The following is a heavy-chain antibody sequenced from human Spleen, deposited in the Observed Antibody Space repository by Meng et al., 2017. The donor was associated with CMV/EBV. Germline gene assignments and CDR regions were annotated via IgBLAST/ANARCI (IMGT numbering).Heavy chain of an antibody. J-gene: IGHJ4*02. D-gene: IGHD5-12*01. CDR1: GFTFSSYW. Sequence: GESLKISCAASGFTFSSYWMHWVRQAPGKGPVWVSRINSDGSSTSYADSVKGRFTISRDNARNSLYLQMNSLSAEDTAVYYCARLGYSGYVYLDYWGQGTLVTVSS. V-gene: IGHV3-74*01. CDR2: INSDGSST. CDR3: ARLGYSGYVYLDY.